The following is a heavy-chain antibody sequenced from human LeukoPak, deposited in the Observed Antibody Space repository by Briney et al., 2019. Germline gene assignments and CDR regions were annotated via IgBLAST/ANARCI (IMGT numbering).Heavy chain of an antibody. Sequence: GEPLKISCKGSGYSFISHWIGWVRQMPGKGLEWMGVIYPGDSDTRYSPSFQGQAPTPADKSSSTAYLQWSSLKASDTAMYYCARLHYYGSGSYYVYGMDVWGLGTTVTVSS. D-gene: IGHD3-10*01. CDR2: IYPGDSDT. CDR1: GYSFISHW. V-gene: IGHV5-51*01. CDR3: ARLHYYGSGSYYVYGMDV. J-gene: IGHJ6*02.